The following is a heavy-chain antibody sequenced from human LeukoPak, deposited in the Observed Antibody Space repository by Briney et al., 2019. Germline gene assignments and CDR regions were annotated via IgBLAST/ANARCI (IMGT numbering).Heavy chain of an antibody. D-gene: IGHD5-24*01. Sequence: GGSLRLSCAASGFTFSSYSMNWVRQAPGKGLEWVSSISSSSSYIYYADSVKGRFTISRDNAKNSLYLQMNSLRAEDTAVYYCARDWPIEMATIPAYFDYWGQGTLVTVSS. V-gene: IGHV3-21*01. J-gene: IGHJ4*02. CDR2: ISSSSSYI. CDR1: GFTFSSYS. CDR3: ARDWPIEMATIPAYFDY.